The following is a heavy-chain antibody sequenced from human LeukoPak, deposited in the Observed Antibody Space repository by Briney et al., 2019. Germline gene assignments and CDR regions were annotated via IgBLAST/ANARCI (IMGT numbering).Heavy chain of an antibody. CDR2: INPNSGGT. CDR3: ARDRVTDWNPSNWFDP. V-gene: IGHV1-2*02. CDR1: GYTSTGYY. D-gene: IGHD1-1*01. Sequence: ASVKVSCKASGYTSTGYYMHWVPQAPGQGLEWMGWINPNSGGTNYAQKFQGRVTMTRDTSISTAYMELSRLRSDDTAVYYCARDRVTDWNPSNWFDPWGQGTLVTVSS. J-gene: IGHJ5*02.